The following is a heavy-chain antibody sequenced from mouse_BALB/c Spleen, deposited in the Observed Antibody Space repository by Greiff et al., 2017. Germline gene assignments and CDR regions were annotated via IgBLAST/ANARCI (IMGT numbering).Heavy chain of an antibody. CDR3: ARRGRFNGTYYFDY. V-gene: IGHV5-12-1*01. J-gene: IGHJ2*01. CDR2: ISSGGGST. CDR1: GFAFSSYD. Sequence: EVQVVESGGGLVKPGGSLKLSCAASGFAFSSYDMSWVRQTPEKRLEWVAYISSGGGSTYYPDTVKGRFTISRDNAKNTLYLQMSSLKSEDTAMYYCARRGRFNGTYYFDYWGQGTTLTVSS. D-gene: IGHD2-1*01.